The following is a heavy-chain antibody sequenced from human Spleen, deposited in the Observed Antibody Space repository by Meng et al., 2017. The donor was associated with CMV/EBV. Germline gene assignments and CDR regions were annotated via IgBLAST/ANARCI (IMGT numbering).Heavy chain of an antibody. CDR2: VNPNSGGT. V-gene: IGHV1-2*02. Sequence: KASGYTFTDYYIHWVRQAPGQGLEWMGWVNPNSGGTNFAQKFQGRVTMTRDTSISTAYMELSRLRSDDTAVYFCARAYGDWGSSVDYWGQGTLVTVSS. CDR3: ARAYGDWGSSVDY. D-gene: IGHD4-17*01. CDR1: GYTFTDYY. J-gene: IGHJ4*02.